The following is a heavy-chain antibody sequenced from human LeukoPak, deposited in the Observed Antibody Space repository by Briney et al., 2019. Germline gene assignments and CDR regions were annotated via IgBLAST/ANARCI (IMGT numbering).Heavy chain of an antibody. CDR2: INPNSGGT. Sequence: GASVKVSCKASGYTFTGYYMHWVRQAPGQGLEWMGRINPNSGGTNYAQKFQGRVTMTRDTSISTAYMELSRLRSDDTAAYYCAQLITYYYDSSGYYGNAFDIWGQGTMVTVSS. CDR3: AQLITYYYDSSGYYGNAFDI. CDR1: GYTFTGYY. V-gene: IGHV1-2*06. D-gene: IGHD3-22*01. J-gene: IGHJ3*02.